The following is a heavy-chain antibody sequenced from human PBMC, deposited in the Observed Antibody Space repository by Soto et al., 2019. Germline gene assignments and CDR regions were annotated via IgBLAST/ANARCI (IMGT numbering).Heavy chain of an antibody. D-gene: IGHD6-19*01. J-gene: IGHJ3*02. Sequence: ASVKVSCKASGYTFTGYYMHWVRQAPGQGLEWMGWINPNSGGTNYAQKFQGWVTMTRDTSISTAYMELSRLRSDDTAVYYCASGPYSSGWSKNAFDIWGQGTMVTVSS. CDR2: INPNSGGT. V-gene: IGHV1-2*04. CDR3: ASGPYSSGWSKNAFDI. CDR1: GYTFTGYY.